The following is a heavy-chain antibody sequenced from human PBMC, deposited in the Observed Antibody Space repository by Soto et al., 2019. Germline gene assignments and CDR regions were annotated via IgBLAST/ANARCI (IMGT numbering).Heavy chain of an antibody. J-gene: IGHJ4*02. V-gene: IGHV4-39*01. CDR2: IYYSGST. D-gene: IGHD3-22*01. CDR3: ARRDYYDSRGVFEY. CDR1: VGSISSSSYY. Sequence: SETLSLTCTFSVGSISSSSYYCGWIRQPPGKGLEWIGSIYYSGSTYYNPSLKSRVTISVDTSKNQFSLKLSSVTAADTAVYYCARRDYYDSRGVFEYWGQGTLVIVS.